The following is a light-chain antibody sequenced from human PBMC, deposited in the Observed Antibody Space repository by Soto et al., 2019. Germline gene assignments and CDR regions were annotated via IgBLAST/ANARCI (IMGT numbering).Light chain of an antibody. Sequence: EIVLTQSPGTLSLSPGERATLSCRASQSVSSSYLAGYQQKPGQAPRLLIYGASSRATGIPDRFSGSGSGTDFTLTISRLEPEDFAVYYCQHSETFGQGTKVEIK. V-gene: IGKV3-20*01. J-gene: IGKJ1*01. CDR1: QSVSSSY. CDR3: QHSET. CDR2: GAS.